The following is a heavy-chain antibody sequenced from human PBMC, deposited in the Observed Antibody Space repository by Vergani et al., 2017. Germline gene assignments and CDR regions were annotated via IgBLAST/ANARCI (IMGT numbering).Heavy chain of an antibody. D-gene: IGHD3-3*01. CDR1: GGSISSGSYY. CDR2: IYTSGST. CDR3: GRDMAYDFWGGSTLFDP. J-gene: IGHJ5*02. Sequence: QVQLQESGPGLVKPSQTLSLTCTVSGGSISSGSYYWSWIRQPAGKGLEWIGRIYTSGSTNYNPPLKSRVNISEDTSKNQLSLKLSSVTAAGTPVYYCGRDMAYDFWGGSTLFDPGGQGTLVTVSS. V-gene: IGHV4-61*02.